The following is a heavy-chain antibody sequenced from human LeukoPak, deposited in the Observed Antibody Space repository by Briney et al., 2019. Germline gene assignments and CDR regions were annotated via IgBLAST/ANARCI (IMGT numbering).Heavy chain of an antibody. CDR3: ARAANYYYYYGMDV. Sequence: SETLSLTCAVYGGSFSGYYWSWIRQPPGKGLEWIGEINHSGSTNYNPSLKSRVTISVDTSKNQFSPKLSSVTAADTAVYYCARAANYYYYYGMDVWGQGTTVTVSS. V-gene: IGHV4-34*01. J-gene: IGHJ6*02. CDR2: INHSGST. CDR1: GGSFSGYY.